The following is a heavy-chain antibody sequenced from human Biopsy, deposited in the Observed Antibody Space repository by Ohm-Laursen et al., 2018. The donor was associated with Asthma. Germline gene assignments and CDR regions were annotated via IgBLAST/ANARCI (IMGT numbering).Heavy chain of an antibody. CDR1: GHTFNSAG. J-gene: IGHJ6*02. D-gene: IGHD3-10*01. V-gene: IGHV1-18*01. CDR3: ARAVDYSHYYGIDV. Sequence: SVKVSCKTSGHTFNSAGITWVRQAPGQGLEWMGWISVYNGNTRVAQKLQDRVTTITDTSTITAYMELRSLRSDDTAVYFCARAVDYSHYYGIDVWGQGTTVTVS. CDR2: ISVYNGNT.